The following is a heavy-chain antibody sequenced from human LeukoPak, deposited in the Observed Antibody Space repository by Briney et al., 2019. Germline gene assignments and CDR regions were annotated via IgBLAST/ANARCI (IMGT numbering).Heavy chain of an antibody. CDR3: ARRDISSGWSFNY. CDR2: IHTSGST. Sequence: PSETLSLTCTVSGGSICNYHWSWIRQPAGKGLEWIGQIHTSGSTNYNPPLKSRVTMSLDTPENQLSLTIRSVTAADTAVYYCARRDISSGWSFNYWGRGTLVTVSS. J-gene: IGHJ4*02. D-gene: IGHD6-19*01. V-gene: IGHV4-4*07. CDR1: GGSICNYH.